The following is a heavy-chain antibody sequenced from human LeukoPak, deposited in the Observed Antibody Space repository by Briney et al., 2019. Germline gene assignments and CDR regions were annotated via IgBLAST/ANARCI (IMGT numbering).Heavy chain of an antibody. CDR2: INPNSGGT. Sequence: ASVKVSCKASGYTFTGYYMHWVRQAPGQGLEWMGWINPNSGGTNYAQKFQGRVTMTRDTSISTAYMELSRLRSDDTAVYYCARESRGAYNYGGYYYYGLDVWGQGTTVTVSS. D-gene: IGHD5-18*01. V-gene: IGHV1-2*02. CDR1: GYTFTGYY. CDR3: ARESRGAYNYGGYYYYGLDV. J-gene: IGHJ6*02.